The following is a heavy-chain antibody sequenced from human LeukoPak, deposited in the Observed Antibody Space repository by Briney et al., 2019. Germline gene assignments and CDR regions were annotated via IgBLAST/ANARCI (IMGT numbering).Heavy chain of an antibody. CDR1: GFTFSSYE. D-gene: IGHD3-22*01. Sequence: GSLRLSCAASGFTFSSYEMNWVRQAPGKGLEWVSVIYSGGSTYYADSVKGRFTISRDNSKNTLYLQMNSLRAEDTAVYYCARDSYDSSGGVYFDYWGQGTLVTVSS. V-gene: IGHV3-66*01. J-gene: IGHJ4*02. CDR2: IYSGGST. CDR3: ARDSYDSSGGVYFDY.